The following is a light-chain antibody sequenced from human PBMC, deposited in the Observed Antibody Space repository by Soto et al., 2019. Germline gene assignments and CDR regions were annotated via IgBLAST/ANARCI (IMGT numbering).Light chain of an antibody. CDR2: EVN. CDR1: SSDVGAYNY. V-gene: IGLV2-8*01. Sequence: QSALTQPPSASGSPGQSVTISCTGTSSDVGAYNYVAWYQQRPGKAPKLMIYEVNKRPSGVPDRFSGSRSGNTASLTVSGLQTEDEADYYCSSYAGSDVSVFGTGTKLTVL. J-gene: IGLJ1*01. CDR3: SSYAGSDVSV.